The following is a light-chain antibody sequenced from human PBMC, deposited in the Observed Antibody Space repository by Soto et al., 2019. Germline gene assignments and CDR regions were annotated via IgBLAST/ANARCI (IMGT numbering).Light chain of an antibody. V-gene: IGLV1-44*01. Sequence: HSVLTQPPSASGTPGQRVTISCSGSSSNIGSNTVTWCQHLPGTAPKLLIYTNNERPSGVPDRFSGSKSGTSASLAISGLQSEDEADYYCAAWDDSLDGYVFGPGTKVPV. CDR1: SSNIGSNT. CDR2: TNN. J-gene: IGLJ1*01. CDR3: AAWDDSLDGYV.